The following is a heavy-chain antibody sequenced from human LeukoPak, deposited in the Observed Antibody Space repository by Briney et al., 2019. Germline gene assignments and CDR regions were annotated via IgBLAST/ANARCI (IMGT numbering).Heavy chain of an antibody. Sequence: KASETLSLTCTVSVDSVTTYYWSWIRQPPGKGLEWIGYIYSGGTTIYNPSLKSRLTISRDTSKSQFSLKLSSVTAADTAVYYRAINSLGDSSGYDYWGQGTLVTVSS. J-gene: IGHJ4*02. CDR1: VDSVTTYY. CDR3: AINSLGDSSGYDY. V-gene: IGHV4-59*08. CDR2: IYSGGTT. D-gene: IGHD3-22*01.